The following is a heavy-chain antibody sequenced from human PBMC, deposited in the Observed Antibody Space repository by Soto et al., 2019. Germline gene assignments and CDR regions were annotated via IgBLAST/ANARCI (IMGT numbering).Heavy chain of an antibody. J-gene: IGHJ6*02. Sequence: GGSLILSCAASGFTFSSYYMHWVRQATGKGLEWVSAIGTAGDTYYPGSVKGRFTISRENAKNSLYLQMNSLRAEDTAVYYCARGRWVRGVPHYYGMDVWGQGTTVTVSS. V-gene: IGHV3-13*01. CDR1: GFTFSSYY. CDR2: IGTAGDT. D-gene: IGHD3-10*01. CDR3: ARGRWVRGVPHYYGMDV.